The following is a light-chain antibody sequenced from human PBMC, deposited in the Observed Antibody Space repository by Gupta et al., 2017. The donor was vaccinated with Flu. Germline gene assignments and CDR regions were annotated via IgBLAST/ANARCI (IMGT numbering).Light chain of an antibody. CDR1: SRDVGGYNY. Sequence: HYAPTPPSSCSGSRGPLTTISCTGSSRDVGGYNYVSWYQQHPGKAPKLSIYEVTNRPSGVSDRFSGSKSGNTASLTISGLQAEDEADYYCSSYTITNIGLFGGGTKLTVL. CDR3: SSYTITNIGL. V-gene: IGLV2-14*01. J-gene: IGLJ3*02. CDR2: EVT.